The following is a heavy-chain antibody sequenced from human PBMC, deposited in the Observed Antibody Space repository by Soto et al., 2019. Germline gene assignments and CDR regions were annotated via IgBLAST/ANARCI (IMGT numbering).Heavy chain of an antibody. Sequence: EVQLVESGGGVVRPGGSLRLSCAASGFTFDDYGMSWVRQAPGKGLEWVSGINWNGGSTGYADSVKGRFTISRDNAKNSRYLQSNTLRAEETALYYCARDSRWYYYDSSGYSTNGSFDYWGQGTLVTVSS. CDR1: GFTFDDYG. D-gene: IGHD3-22*01. CDR2: INWNGGST. CDR3: ARDSRWYYYDSSGYSTNGSFDY. V-gene: IGHV3-20*04. J-gene: IGHJ4*02.